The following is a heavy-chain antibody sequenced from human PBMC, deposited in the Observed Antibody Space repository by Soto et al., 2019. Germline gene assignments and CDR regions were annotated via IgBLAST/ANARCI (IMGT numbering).Heavy chain of an antibody. CDR1: GFTFSSYA. J-gene: IGHJ5*02. Sequence: GGSLRLSCAASGFTFSSYAMSWVRQAPGKGLEWVSAISGSGGSTYYADSVKGRFTISRDNSKNTLYLQMNSLRAEDTAVYYCAKDSKVVVAANWFDPWGQGTLVTVSS. D-gene: IGHD2-15*01. CDR2: ISGSGGST. CDR3: AKDSKVVVAANWFDP. V-gene: IGHV3-23*01.